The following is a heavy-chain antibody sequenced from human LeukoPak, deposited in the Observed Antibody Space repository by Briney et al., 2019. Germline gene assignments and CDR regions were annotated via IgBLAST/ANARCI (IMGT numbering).Heavy chain of an antibody. J-gene: IGHJ2*01. CDR1: GFTFSSYS. D-gene: IGHD3-22*01. V-gene: IGHV3-48*01. Sequence: GGSLRLSCAASGFTFSSYSMNWVRQAPGKGLEWVSYISSSSSTIYYADSVKGRFTISRDNAKNSLYLRMNGLRAEDTAVYYCARDKYYYDSSGYYEDHWYFDLWGRGTLVTVSS. CDR3: ARDKYYYDSSGYYEDHWYFDL. CDR2: ISSSSSTI.